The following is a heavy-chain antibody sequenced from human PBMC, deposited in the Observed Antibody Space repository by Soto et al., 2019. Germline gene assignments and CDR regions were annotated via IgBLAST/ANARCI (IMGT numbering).Heavy chain of an antibody. Sequence: QVQLVQSGAEVKKPGSSVKVSCKASGGTLSSYAISWVRRAPGQGLEWMGGIIPIFGTANYAQKFQGRVTITADESTSTAYMELSSLRSEDTAVYYCARDDPSGYNWFDPWGQGTLVTVSS. CDR1: GGTLSSYA. D-gene: IGHD3-10*01. CDR3: ARDDPSGYNWFDP. J-gene: IGHJ5*02. V-gene: IGHV1-69*01. CDR2: IIPIFGTA.